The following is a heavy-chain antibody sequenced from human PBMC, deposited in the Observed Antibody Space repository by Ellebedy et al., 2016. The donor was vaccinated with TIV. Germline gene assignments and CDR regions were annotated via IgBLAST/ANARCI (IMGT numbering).Heavy chain of an antibody. D-gene: IGHD6-19*01. CDR1: GSTFSSYS. CDR2: ISSSSSYI. CDR3: AKEGQWLVGGYFDY. Sequence: GESLNISXAASGSTFSSYSMNWVRQAPGKGLEWVSSISSSSSYIYYADSVKGRFTISRDNSKNTLYLQMNSLRAEDTAVYYCAKEGQWLVGGYFDYWGQGTLVTVSS. V-gene: IGHV3-21*01. J-gene: IGHJ4*02.